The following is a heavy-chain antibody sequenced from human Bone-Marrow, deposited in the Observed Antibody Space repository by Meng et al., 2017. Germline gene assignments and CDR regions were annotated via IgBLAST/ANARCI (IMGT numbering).Heavy chain of an antibody. V-gene: IGHV4-31*03. CDR3: AREQCRYSYGTGAFDI. CDR2: IYYSGST. CDR1: GGSISSGGYY. Sequence: TLSLTCTVSGGSISSGGYYWSWIRQHPGKGLEWIGYIYYSGSTYYNPSLKSRVTISVDTSKNQFSLKLSSVTAADTAVSYCAREQCRYSYGTGAFDIWGQGTMVTVSS. J-gene: IGHJ3*02. D-gene: IGHD5-18*01.